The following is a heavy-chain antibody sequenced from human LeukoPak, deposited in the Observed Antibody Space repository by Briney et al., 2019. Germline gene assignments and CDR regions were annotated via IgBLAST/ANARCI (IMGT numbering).Heavy chain of an antibody. CDR3: ARCVSGGDCYSDY. V-gene: IGHV3-23*01. CDR1: GFTFRSHA. CDR2: ISGSGGST. Sequence: GGSLRLSCAASGFTFRSHAMSWVRQAPGKGLEWVSAISGSGGSTYYADSVKGRFTISRDNAKNSLYLQMNSLRAEDTAVYYCARCVSGGDCYSDYWGQGTLVTVSS. D-gene: IGHD2-21*01. J-gene: IGHJ4*02.